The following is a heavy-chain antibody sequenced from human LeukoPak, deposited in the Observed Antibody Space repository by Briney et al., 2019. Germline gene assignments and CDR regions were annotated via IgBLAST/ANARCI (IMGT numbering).Heavy chain of an antibody. D-gene: IGHD3-3*01. CDR3: ARDLNLEAFDI. CDR2: IHYSGST. CDR1: GGSISNYY. V-gene: IGHV4-59*01. Sequence: SETLSLTCIVSGGSISNYYWTWMRQPPGKGLEWIGYIHYSGSTNYNPSLKSRVTVSLDASEHQFSLKLSSVTAADTAVYYCARDLNLEAFDIWGQGTMVTVSS. J-gene: IGHJ3*02.